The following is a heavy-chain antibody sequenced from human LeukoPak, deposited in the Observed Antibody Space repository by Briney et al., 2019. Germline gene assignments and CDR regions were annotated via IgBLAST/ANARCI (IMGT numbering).Heavy chain of an antibody. CDR3: AGANLDYYGMDV. CDR2: INHSGST. J-gene: IGHJ6*02. Sequence: PSETLSLTCAVYGGSFSGYYWSWIRQPPGKGLEWIGEINHSGSTNYNPSLKSRVTISVDTSKNQFSLKLSSVTAADTAVYYCAGANLDYYGMDVWGQGTTVTVSS. CDR1: GGSFSGYY. D-gene: IGHD4/OR15-4a*01. V-gene: IGHV4-34*01.